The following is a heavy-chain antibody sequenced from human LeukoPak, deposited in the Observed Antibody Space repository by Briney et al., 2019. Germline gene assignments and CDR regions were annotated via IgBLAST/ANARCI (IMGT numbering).Heavy chain of an antibody. CDR2: IYSGGST. J-gene: IGHJ4*02. CDR1: GFTVSSNY. Sequence: GGSLRLSCAASGFTVSSNYMSWVRQAPGKGLEWVSVIYSGGSTYYADSVKGRFTISRDNSKNTLYLQMNSLRAEDTAAYYCARGTYYYDSSGYYRGYYFDYWGQGTLVTVSS. CDR3: ARGTYYYDSSGYYRGYYFDY. D-gene: IGHD3-22*01. V-gene: IGHV3-66*01.